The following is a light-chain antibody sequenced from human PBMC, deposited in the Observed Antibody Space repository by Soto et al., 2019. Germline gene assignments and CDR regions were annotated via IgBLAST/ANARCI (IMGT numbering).Light chain of an antibody. CDR2: GNS. CDR3: QSYDSSLSGYV. Sequence: QSVLTQPPSVSGAPGQRVTISCTGSSSNIGAGYDVHWYQQLPGTAPKLLIYGNSNRPSGVPDRFSGSKSGTSASLAITGLQAEDEAIYYCQSYDSSLSGYVFGTGTRSPS. J-gene: IGLJ1*01. CDR1: SSNIGAGYD. V-gene: IGLV1-40*01.